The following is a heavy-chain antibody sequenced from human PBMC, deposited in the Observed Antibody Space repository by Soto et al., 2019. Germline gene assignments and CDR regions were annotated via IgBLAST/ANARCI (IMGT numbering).Heavy chain of an antibody. J-gene: IGHJ6*02. D-gene: IGHD6-19*01. Sequence: ASVKVSCKASGYTFTSYYMHWVRQAPGQGLEWMGIINPSGGSTSYAQKFQGRVTMTRDTSTSTVYMELSSLRSEDTAVYYCARDFIAVAGTPRLSLYGMDVWGQGTTVTVSS. CDR3: ARDFIAVAGTPRLSLYGMDV. V-gene: IGHV1-46*01. CDR2: INPSGGST. CDR1: GYTFTSYY.